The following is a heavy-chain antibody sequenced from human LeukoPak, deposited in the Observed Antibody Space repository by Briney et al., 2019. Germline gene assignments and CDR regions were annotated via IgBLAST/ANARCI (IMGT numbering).Heavy chain of an antibody. CDR1: GFTFNSYA. Sequence: GGSLRLSCVGSGFTFNSYAMNWVRQAPGKGLQWVSTISASGASTFYADSVKGRFTISRDNSKNTVSLQVNSLRVEDTAIYYCATTYRDYFDSWGLGTLVTVSP. D-gene: IGHD5-18*01. V-gene: IGHV3-23*01. CDR3: ATTYRDYFDS. J-gene: IGHJ4*02. CDR2: ISASGAST.